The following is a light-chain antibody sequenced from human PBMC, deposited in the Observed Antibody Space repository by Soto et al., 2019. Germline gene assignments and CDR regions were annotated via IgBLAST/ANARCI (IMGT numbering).Light chain of an antibody. CDR1: SSDVGGYNY. Sequence: QPVLTQPASVSGSPGQSITISCTGTSSDVGGYNYVSWYQQHPGKAPKLIIYEVSNRPSGVSNRFSGSKSGNTASLTISGLQAEDEADYYCSSYASSSTLFGGGTKVTVL. J-gene: IGLJ2*01. CDR2: EVS. V-gene: IGLV2-14*01. CDR3: SSYASSSTL.